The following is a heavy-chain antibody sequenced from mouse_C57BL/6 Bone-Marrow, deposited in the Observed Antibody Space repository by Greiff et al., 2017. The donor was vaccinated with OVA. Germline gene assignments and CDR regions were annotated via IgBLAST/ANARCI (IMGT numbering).Heavy chain of an antibody. Sequence: VQLQPPGAELVKPGASVKVSCTASGFTFTSYWMHWVKQRPGQGLEWIGRIHPSDSDTNYNHKFKGQATLTVDKASSTAYMQLSSLTSEASAVDNGAIWDFDVWGTGTTVTVTS. J-gene: IGHJ1*03. CDR2: IHPSDSDT. CDR3: AIWDFDV. V-gene: IGHV1-74*01. CDR1: GFTFTSYW.